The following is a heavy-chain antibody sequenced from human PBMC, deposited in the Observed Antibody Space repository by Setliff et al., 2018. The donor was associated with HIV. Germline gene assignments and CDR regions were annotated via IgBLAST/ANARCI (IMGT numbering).Heavy chain of an antibody. D-gene: IGHD3-22*01. CDR3: ARQHYYDSSGRNLMDV. CDR1: GGSISNYY. Sequence: SETLSLTCTVSGGSISNYYWSWIRQPPGKGLEWIGYIYYSGSTNYNPSLKNRVTISIDTSKNQFSLKLSSVTAADTAVYYCARQHYYDSSGRNLMDVWDKGTTVTVSS. V-gene: IGHV4-59*08. CDR2: IYYSGST. J-gene: IGHJ6*03.